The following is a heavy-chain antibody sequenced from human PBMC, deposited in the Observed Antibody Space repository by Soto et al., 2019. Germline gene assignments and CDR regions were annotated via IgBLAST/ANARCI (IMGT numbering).Heavy chain of an antibody. J-gene: IGHJ4*02. CDR3: ARLYGRSFDY. V-gene: IGHV5-51*01. D-gene: IGHD2-2*02. CDR1: GYSFTTNW. CDR2: VYPSDSDT. Sequence: GESLKISCKGSGYSFTTNWIGWGRQMPGKGLEWMGIVYPSDSDTRYSPSFQGQVTISADKSISTAYLQWSSLRASDTAMYYCARLYGRSFDYWGQGSLVTVSS.